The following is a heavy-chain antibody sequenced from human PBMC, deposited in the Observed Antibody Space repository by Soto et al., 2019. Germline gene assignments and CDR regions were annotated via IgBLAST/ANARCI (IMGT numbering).Heavy chain of an antibody. J-gene: IGHJ4*02. CDR3: ARRGSGRYFDWLPVDY. V-gene: IGHV1-69*01. CDR1: GGTFSSYA. D-gene: IGHD3-9*01. CDR2: IIPIFGTA. Sequence: QVQLVQSGAEVKKPGSSVKVSCKASGGTFSSYAISWVRQAPGQGLEWMGGIIPIFGTANYAQKFQGRVMITADESTSTAYMEQSSLRSEDTAVYYCARRGSGRYFDWLPVDYWGQGSLVTVSS.